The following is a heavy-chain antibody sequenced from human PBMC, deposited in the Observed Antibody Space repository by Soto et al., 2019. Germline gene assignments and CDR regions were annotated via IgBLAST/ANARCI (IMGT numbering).Heavy chain of an antibody. CDR1: GFPFSSYV. CDR3: AKDSNKYSSSLRGRYFDY. Sequence: PGGSLRLSCAASGFPFSSYVMIWVRQAPGKGLEWVSGISGGGSNTFYADYVKGRFTISRDNSKNTLLLQMNSLGAEDTAVYYCAKDSNKYSSSLRGRYFDYWGQGIGVTVS. V-gene: IGHV3-23*01. D-gene: IGHD4-4*01. CDR2: ISGGGSNT. J-gene: IGHJ4*02.